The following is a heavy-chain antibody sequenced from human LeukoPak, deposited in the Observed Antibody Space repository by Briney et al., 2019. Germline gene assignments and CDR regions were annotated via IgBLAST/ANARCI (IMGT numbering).Heavy chain of an antibody. CDR3: ARERYGSYLDY. CDR1: GGSISSGGYS. J-gene: IGHJ4*02. V-gene: IGHV4-30-2*01. Sequence: TSETLSLTCAVSGGSISSGGYSWSWIRQPPGKGLEWIGYIYHSGSTYYNPSLKSRVTISVGRSKNQFSLKLSSVTAADTAVYYCARERYGSYLDYWGQGTLVTVSS. D-gene: IGHD1-1*01. CDR2: IYHSGST.